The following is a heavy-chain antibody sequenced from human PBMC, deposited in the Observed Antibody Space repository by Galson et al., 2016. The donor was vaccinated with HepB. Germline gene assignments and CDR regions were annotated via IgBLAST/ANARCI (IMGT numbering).Heavy chain of an antibody. CDR3: ARGRMYTSRYY. CDR2: IYYNENT. CDR1: GGSIKSPNYF. J-gene: IGHJ4*02. D-gene: IGHD6-13*01. Sequence: ETLSLTCTVSGGSIKSPNYFWNWIRQPPGKGLEWIGNIYYNENTYYSPSLKSRVTISVDTSKNQFSLKLSSVTAADTAVYYCARGRMYTSRYYWGQGTLVTVSS. V-gene: IGHV4-39*07.